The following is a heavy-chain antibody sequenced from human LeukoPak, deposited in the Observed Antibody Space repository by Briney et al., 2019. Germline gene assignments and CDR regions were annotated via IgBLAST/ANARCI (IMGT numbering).Heavy chain of an antibody. Sequence: PGGSLRLSCAASGFTFSSYAMSWVRQAPGKGLEWVSAISGSGGGTYYADSVKGRFTISRDNSKNTLYLQMNSLRAEDTAVYYCAKGPGVRGVIIYYFDYWGQGTLVTVSS. J-gene: IGHJ4*02. CDR1: GFTFSSYA. CDR3: AKGPGVRGVIIYYFDY. CDR2: ISGSGGGT. V-gene: IGHV3-23*01. D-gene: IGHD3-10*01.